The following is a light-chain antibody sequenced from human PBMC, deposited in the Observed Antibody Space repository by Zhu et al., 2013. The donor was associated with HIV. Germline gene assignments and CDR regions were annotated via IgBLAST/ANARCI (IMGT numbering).Light chain of an antibody. CDR3: QQYDNLPLT. Sequence: DIQMTQSPSSLSASVGDRVTISCQANQDITNYLNWYQQKPGKAPKLLISGASKLETGVPSGFSGSGSGTDFTFTITSLQPEDVAIYYCQQYDNLPLTFGGGTKVEIK. CDR2: GAS. CDR1: QDITNY. V-gene: IGKV1-33*01. J-gene: IGKJ4*01.